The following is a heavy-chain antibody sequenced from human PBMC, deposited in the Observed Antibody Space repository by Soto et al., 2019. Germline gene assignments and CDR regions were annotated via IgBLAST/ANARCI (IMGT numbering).Heavy chain of an antibody. CDR1: GGSISSSSYY. CDR2: IYYSGST. J-gene: IGHJ3*02. V-gene: IGHV4-39*01. CDR3: ARHGRLSDYGDYGLRDAFDI. Sequence: SETLSLTCTVSGGSISSSSYYWGWIRQPPGKGLEWIGSIYYSGSTYYNPSPKSRVTISVDTSKNPFSLKLSSVTAADTAVYYCARHGRLSDYGDYGLRDAFDIWGQGTMVTVSS. D-gene: IGHD4-17*01.